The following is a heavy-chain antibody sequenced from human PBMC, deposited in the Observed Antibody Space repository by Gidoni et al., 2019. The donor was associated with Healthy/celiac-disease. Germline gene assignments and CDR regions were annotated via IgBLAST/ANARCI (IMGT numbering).Heavy chain of an antibody. CDR2: ISYDGSNK. J-gene: IGHJ4*02. V-gene: IGHV3-30*18. Sequence: QVQLVESGGGVVQPGRSLRLSCAASGFTFSSYGMHWVRQAPGKGLEWVAVISYDGSNKYYADSVKGRFTISRDNSKNTLYLQMNSLRAEDTAVYYCAKPHESNGEWLRLWRPETYYFDYWGQGTLVTVSS. CDR1: GFTFSSYG. D-gene: IGHD5-12*01. CDR3: AKPHESNGEWLRLWRPETYYFDY.